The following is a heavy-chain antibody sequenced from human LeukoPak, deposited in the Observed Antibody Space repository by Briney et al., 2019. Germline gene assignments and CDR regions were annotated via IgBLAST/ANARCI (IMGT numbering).Heavy chain of an antibody. CDR2: INHSGST. D-gene: IGHD3-22*01. CDR1: GGSFSGYY. J-gene: IGHJ4*02. CDR3: ARHKPLDYYYDSSGNFDH. V-gene: IGHV4-34*01. Sequence: SETLSLTCAVYGGSFSGYYWSWIRQPPGKGLEWIGEINHSGSTNYNPSLKSRVTISVDTSKNQFSLKLSSVTAADTAVYYCARHKPLDYYYDSSGNFDHWGQGTLVTVSS.